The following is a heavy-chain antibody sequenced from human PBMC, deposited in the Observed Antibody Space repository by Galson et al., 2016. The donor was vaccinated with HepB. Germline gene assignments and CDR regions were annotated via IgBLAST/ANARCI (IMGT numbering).Heavy chain of an antibody. J-gene: IGHJ4*02. D-gene: IGHD3-22*01. CDR2: INPHTGDT. V-gene: IGHV1-8*01. CDR3: ARGRGYLSKVFRWRLGRFDY. CDR1: GYTFTNYD. Sequence: SVKVSCKASGYTFTNYDINWVRQAAGQGLEWMGWINPHTGDTGYAQKFQGRVSMTRNTSTSATYMELSSLKSEDTAVYYCARGRGYLSKVFRWRLGRFDYWGQGTPVTVSS.